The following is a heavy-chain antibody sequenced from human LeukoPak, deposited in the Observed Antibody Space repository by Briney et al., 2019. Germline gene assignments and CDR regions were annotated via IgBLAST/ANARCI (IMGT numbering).Heavy chain of an antibody. V-gene: IGHV4-31*03. Sequence: PSETLSLTCTVSGVSISSGGYYWSWIRQHPGKGLEWIGYIYYSGSTYYNPSLKSRVTISVDTSKNQFSLKLSSVTAADTAVYYCARTVVTAIWDYWGQGTLVTVSP. CDR2: IYYSGST. CDR1: GVSISSGGYY. D-gene: IGHD2-21*02. J-gene: IGHJ4*02. CDR3: ARTVVTAIWDY.